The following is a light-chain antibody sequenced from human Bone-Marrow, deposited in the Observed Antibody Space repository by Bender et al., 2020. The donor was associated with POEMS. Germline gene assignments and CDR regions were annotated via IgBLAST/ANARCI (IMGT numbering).Light chain of an antibody. V-gene: IGLV1-44*01. CDR2: SSH. CDR1: SSNIGAHA. Sequence: QSVLTQPPSASGTPGQRVTISCSGGSSNIGAHAVNWYQHLPGTTPKLLIYSSHRRPSEVPDRFSGSRSGTSASLAISGLQSEDEADYYCAGWDDSLNGWVLGGGTKLTGL. CDR3: AGWDDSLNGWV. J-gene: IGLJ3*02.